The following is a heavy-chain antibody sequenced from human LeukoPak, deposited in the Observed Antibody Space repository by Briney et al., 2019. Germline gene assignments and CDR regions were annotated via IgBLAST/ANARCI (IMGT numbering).Heavy chain of an antibody. D-gene: IGHD3-22*01. V-gene: IGHV3-30*18. J-gene: IGHJ4*02. CDR2: ISYDGSNK. CDR1: GFTFSSYG. CDR3: AKNYYDNSAQGWASFDY. Sequence: GGSLRLSCAASGFTFSSYGMHWVRQAPGKGLEWVAVISYDGSNKYYADSVKGRFTISRDNSKNTLYLQMNSLRAEDTAVYYCAKNYYDNSAQGWASFDYWGQGTPVTVSS.